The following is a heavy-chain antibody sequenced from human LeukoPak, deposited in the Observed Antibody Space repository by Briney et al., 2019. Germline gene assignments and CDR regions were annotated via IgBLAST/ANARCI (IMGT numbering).Heavy chain of an antibody. CDR3: ARVLGSYAVDY. Sequence: PGGSLRLSCAASGFTFSDYYMSWIRQAPGKGLEWVSYISKSGSTKDYADSVKGRFTISRDNAKNSLYLQMNSLRAEDTAVYYCARVLGSYAVDYWGQGTLATVSS. D-gene: IGHD3-10*01. V-gene: IGHV3-11*01. CDR1: GFTFSDYY. J-gene: IGHJ4*02. CDR2: ISKSGSTK.